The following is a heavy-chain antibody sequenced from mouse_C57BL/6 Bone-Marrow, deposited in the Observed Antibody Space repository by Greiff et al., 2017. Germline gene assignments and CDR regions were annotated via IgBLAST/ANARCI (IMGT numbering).Heavy chain of an antibody. D-gene: IGHD1-1*01. J-gene: IGHJ3*01. V-gene: IGHV14-4*01. Sequence: EVLLVESGAELVRPGASVKLSCKASGFNIKDDYMHWVKQRPEQGLEWIGWIDPENGDTEYASKFQGKATITADTSSNTAYLQLSSLTSEDTAVYYCTTGITTVVGVGGHGTLGTVSA. CDR3: TTGITTVVGV. CDR2: IDPENGDT. CDR1: GFNIKDDY.